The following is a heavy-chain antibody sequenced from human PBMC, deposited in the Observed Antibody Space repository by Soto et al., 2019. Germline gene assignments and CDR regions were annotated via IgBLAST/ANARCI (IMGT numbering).Heavy chain of an antibody. D-gene: IGHD3-3*01. Sequence: QVQLVESGGGVVQPGRSLRLSCAASGFTFSSYAIHWFRQAPGKGLEWVALISYDGSNKYYASFVKGRFTISRDNSKNTLYLQMNSLRAEDTAVYYCARHKRDFRFLESSYYFDYWGQGTLVTVSS. J-gene: IGHJ4*02. CDR1: GFTFSSYA. CDR2: ISYDGSNK. CDR3: ARHKRDFRFLESSYYFDY. V-gene: IGHV3-30-3*01.